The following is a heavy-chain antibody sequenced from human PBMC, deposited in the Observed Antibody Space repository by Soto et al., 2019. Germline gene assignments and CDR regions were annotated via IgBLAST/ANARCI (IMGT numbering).Heavy chain of an antibody. Sequence: SETLSLTCSVSGGSISGYYWSWIRQPPGKGLEWIGYIYYSGSTYYNPSLTSRVTISVDTSKTQFSLKLSSVTAADTAVYYCARHPRGTYGIIASWGQGTLVTVSS. V-gene: IGHV4-59*08. J-gene: IGHJ4*02. CDR2: IYYSGST. D-gene: IGHD1-26*01. CDR1: GGSISGYY. CDR3: ARHPRGTYGIIAS.